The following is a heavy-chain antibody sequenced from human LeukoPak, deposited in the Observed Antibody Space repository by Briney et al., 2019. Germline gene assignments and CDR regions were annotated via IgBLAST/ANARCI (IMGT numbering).Heavy chain of an antibody. V-gene: IGHV4-39*01. J-gene: IGHJ4*02. CDR2: MYYSGGT. CDR3: ARCPQPTYYFDY. D-gene: IGHD1-1*01. CDR1: GGSISSSSYY. Sequence: SETLSLTCTVSGGSISSSSYYWGWIRQPPGKGLEWIGSMYYSGGTYYNPSLKSRVTISVDTSKNQFSLKLSSVAAADTAVYYCARCPQPTYYFDYWGQGTLVTVSS.